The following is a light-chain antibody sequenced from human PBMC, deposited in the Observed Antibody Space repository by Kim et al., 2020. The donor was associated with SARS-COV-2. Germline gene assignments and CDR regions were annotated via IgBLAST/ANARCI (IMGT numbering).Light chain of an antibody. CDR2: AAS. CDR1: QSISGY. Sequence: DIQMTQSPSSLSTSVGDRVTVTCRASQSISGYLNWYQQKPGKAPKLLIYAASNLQSGVPSRFSGSGSGTDFTLTISSLQPEDFATYYCQQSYSLPHTFGQGTKLEI. CDR3: QQSYSLPHT. V-gene: IGKV1-39*01. J-gene: IGKJ2*01.